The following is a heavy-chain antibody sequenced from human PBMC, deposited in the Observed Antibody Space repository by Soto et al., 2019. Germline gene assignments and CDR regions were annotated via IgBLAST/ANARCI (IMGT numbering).Heavy chain of an antibody. CDR3: ARGTIFGVVMQAYYYYYYGMDV. V-gene: IGHV1-69*01. J-gene: IGHJ6*02. CDR1: GGTFSSYA. Sequence: QVQLVQSGAEVKKPGSSVKVSCKASGGTFSSYAISWVRQAPGQGLEWMGGIIPIFGTANYAQKFQGRVTINADESTSTAYMELSSLRSEDTAVYYCARGTIFGVVMQAYYYYYYGMDVWGQGTTVTVSS. D-gene: IGHD3-3*01. CDR2: IIPIFGTA.